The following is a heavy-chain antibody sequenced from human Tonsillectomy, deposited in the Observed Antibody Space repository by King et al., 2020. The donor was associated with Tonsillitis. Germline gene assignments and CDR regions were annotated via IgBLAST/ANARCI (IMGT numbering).Heavy chain of an antibody. V-gene: IGHV3-48*01. CDR3: ARGSGYSISFNRY. CDR2: ISSSSSTI. CDR1: GFTFSSYS. D-gene: IGHD6-13*01. J-gene: IGHJ4*02. Sequence: VQLVESGGGLVQPGGSLRLSCAASGFTFSSYSMNWVRQAPGKGLEWVSYISSSSSTIYYADSVKGRFTISRDNAKNSLYLQMNSLRAEDTAVYYCARGSGYSISFNRYWGQGTLVTVSS.